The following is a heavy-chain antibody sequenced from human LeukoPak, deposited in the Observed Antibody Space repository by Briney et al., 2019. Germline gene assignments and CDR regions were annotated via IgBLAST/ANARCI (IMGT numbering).Heavy chain of an antibody. CDR1: GGSISSGDFY. CDR3: ARQAYSSGWYTAAY. J-gene: IGHJ4*02. D-gene: IGHD6-19*01. V-gene: IGHV4-61*02. CDR2: IYDSETT. Sequence: SQTLSLTCTVSGGSISSGDFYWSWIRQPPGKGLEWIASIYDSETTKYNPSLRSRATISSDTSKNQFSLKLSSVTAADTAVYYCARQAYSSGWYTAAYWGQETLVTVSS.